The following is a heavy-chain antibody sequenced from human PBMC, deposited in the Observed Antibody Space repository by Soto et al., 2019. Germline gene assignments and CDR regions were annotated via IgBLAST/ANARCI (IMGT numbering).Heavy chain of an antibody. Sequence: SEALSLTCAVYGGSFSGYYWSWIRQPPGKGLEWIGEINHSGSTNYNPSLKSRVTISVDTSKNQFSLKLSSVTAADTAVYYCARAAFDGDYVSDYWGQGTLVTVSS. CDR1: GGSFSGYY. J-gene: IGHJ4*02. V-gene: IGHV4-34*01. CDR2: INHSGST. CDR3: ARAAFDGDYVSDY. D-gene: IGHD4-17*01.